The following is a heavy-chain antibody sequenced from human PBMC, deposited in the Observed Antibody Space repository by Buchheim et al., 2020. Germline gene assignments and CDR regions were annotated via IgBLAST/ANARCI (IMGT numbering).Heavy chain of an antibody. CDR2: ISVSGGST. Sequence: EVQLLESGGGLVQPGGSLRLSCAASGFTFSSYAMSWVRPAPGKGLEWVSAISVSGGSTYHADSAKGRFTIFRDNSKNTLYLQMNSLRAEDTAVYYCAKSTLHCSGGSCYSDYGGQGTL. CDR1: GFTFSSYA. V-gene: IGHV3-23*01. D-gene: IGHD2-15*01. CDR3: AKSTLHCSGGSCYSDY. J-gene: IGHJ4*02.